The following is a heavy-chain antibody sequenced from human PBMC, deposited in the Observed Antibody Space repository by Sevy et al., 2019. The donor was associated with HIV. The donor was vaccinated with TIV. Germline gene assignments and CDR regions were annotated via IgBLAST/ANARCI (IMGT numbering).Heavy chain of an antibody. CDR1: GFTFSSYS. CDR3: ARGDMTTVTKFDF. J-gene: IGHJ4*02. Sequence: GGSLRLSCAASGFTFSSYSMNWVRQAPGKGLEWVSSISSSGSYMYYADSVKGRFTISRDNAENSLYLQMNSLRAEDTAVYYCARGDMTTVTKFDFWSQGTLVTVSS. V-gene: IGHV3-21*01. D-gene: IGHD4-17*01. CDR2: ISSSGSYM.